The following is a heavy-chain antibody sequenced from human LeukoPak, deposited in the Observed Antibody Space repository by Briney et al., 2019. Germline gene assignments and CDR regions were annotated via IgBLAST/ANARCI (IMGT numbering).Heavy chain of an antibody. CDR2: INHSGST. CDR3: ARGHLVLDY. Sequence: SETLSLTCAVYGGSFSGYYWSWIRQPPGKGLEWVGEINHSGSTNYNPSLKSRVTISVDTSKNQFSLKLSPVTAADTAVYYCARGHLVLDYWGQGTLVTVSS. V-gene: IGHV4-34*01. J-gene: IGHJ4*02. CDR1: GGSFSGYY.